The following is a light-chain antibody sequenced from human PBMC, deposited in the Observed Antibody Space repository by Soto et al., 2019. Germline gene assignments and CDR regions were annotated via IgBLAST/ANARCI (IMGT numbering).Light chain of an antibody. CDR3: QVWDSSSDHNYV. CDR2: YDS. Sequence: SSELTQPPSVSVAPGKTARITCGGNNIGSKSVHWYQQKPGQAPVLVIYYDSDRPSGIPERFSGSNSGNTATLTISRVEAGDEADYYCQVWDSSSDHNYVFGTGTQLTVL. J-gene: IGLJ1*01. V-gene: IGLV3-21*04. CDR1: NIGSKS.